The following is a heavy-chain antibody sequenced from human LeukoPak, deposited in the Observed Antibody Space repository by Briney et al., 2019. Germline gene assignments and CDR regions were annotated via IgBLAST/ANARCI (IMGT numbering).Heavy chain of an antibody. D-gene: IGHD1-26*01. CDR1: GFTFSSYG. CDR2: IWYDGSNK. V-gene: IGHV3-33*01. Sequence: QAGGSLRLSCAASGFTFSSYGMHWVRQAPGKGLEWVAVIWYDGSNKYYADSVKGRFTISRDNSKNTLYLQMNSLRAEDTAVYYCARDFGGATTGLGYWGQGTLVTVSS. J-gene: IGHJ4*02. CDR3: ARDFGGATTGLGY.